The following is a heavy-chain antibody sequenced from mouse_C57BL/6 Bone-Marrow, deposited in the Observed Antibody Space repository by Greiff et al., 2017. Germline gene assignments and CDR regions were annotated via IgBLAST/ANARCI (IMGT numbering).Heavy chain of an antibody. CDR3: SEDSAVYYWAWRSLYYGNYGYAMDY. D-gene: IGHD2-1*01. CDR1: YTFSRRVH. V-gene: IGHV1-87*01. CDR2: GQGLEWIG. J-gene: IGHJ4*01. Sequence: QVQLKQSGPELARPWASVKISCQAFYTFSRRVHFAIRDTNYWMQWVKQRPGQGLEWIGAIYPGNGDTSYNQKFKGKATLTADKSSSTAYMQLSSLTSEDSAVYYWAWRSLYYGNYGYAMDYGGQGTSVTVSS.